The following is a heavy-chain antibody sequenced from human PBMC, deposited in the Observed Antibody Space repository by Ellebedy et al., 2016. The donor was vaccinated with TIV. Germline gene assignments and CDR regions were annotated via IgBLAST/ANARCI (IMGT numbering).Heavy chain of an antibody. Sequence: SETLSLXXTVSGGSISSSSYYWGWIRQPPGKGLEWIGSIYYSGSTYYNPSLKSRVTISVDTSKNQFSLKLSSVTAADTAVYYCARRRARLWFGEADFDYWGQGTLVTVSS. CDR1: GGSISSSSYY. V-gene: IGHV4-39*07. CDR2: IYYSGST. D-gene: IGHD3-10*01. J-gene: IGHJ4*02. CDR3: ARRRARLWFGEADFDY.